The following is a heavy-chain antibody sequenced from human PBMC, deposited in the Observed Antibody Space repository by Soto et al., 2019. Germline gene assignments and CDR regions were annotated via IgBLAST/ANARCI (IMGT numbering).Heavy chain of an antibody. CDR3: ATDSAGRGPFDP. V-gene: IGHV4-59*13. J-gene: IGHJ5*02. D-gene: IGHD3-10*01. CDR1: GAFFGTNY. Sequence: TLSLTCTISGAFFGTNYWSWIRQAPGKGLEWIGYTYYTGSTKYNPSFKSRATISVDTSKNQFSLTLNPAAAADTAVYYCATDSAGRGPFDPWGQGILVTVSS. CDR2: TYYTGST.